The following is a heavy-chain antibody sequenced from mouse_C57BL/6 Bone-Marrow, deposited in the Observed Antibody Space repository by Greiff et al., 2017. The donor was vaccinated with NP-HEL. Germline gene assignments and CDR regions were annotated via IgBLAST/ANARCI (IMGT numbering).Heavy chain of an antibody. V-gene: IGHV8-12*01. J-gene: IGHJ2*01. Sequence: QVTLKVSGPGILQPSQTLSLTCSFSGFSLSTSGMGVSWIRQPPGKGLEWLVHLYWDDAKRYNPFLKRRPMIFKDTSRKQVIPKITSVDTADTATYYGARGGYNGSSYGYFDYWGQGTTLTVSS. CDR1: GFSLSTSGMG. D-gene: IGHD1-1*01. CDR3: ARGGYNGSSYGYFDY. CDR2: LYWDDAK.